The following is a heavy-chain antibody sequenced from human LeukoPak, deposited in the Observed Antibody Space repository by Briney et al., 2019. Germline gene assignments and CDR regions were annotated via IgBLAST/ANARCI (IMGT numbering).Heavy chain of an antibody. CDR3: ARWIVVVPAADY. V-gene: IGHV4-39*01. Sequence: PSETLSLTCTVSGGSISSSSYYWTWIRQPPGKGLEWIGSIYYSGSTYYNPSLKSRVTISVDTSKNQFSLKLSSVTAADTAVYYCARWIVVVPAADYWGQGTLVTVSS. J-gene: IGHJ4*02. CDR1: GGSISSSSYY. D-gene: IGHD2-2*01. CDR2: IYYSGST.